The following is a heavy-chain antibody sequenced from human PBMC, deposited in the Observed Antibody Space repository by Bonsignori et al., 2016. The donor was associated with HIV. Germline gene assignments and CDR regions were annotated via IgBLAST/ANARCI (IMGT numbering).Heavy chain of an antibody. Sequence: WIRQPPGKGLEWVAFIRHDGSNEYYADSVKGRFTISRDNSKNTLYLQMNSLRAEETAVYYCAKGATSGWSFDSWGQGTLVTVSS. V-gene: IGHV3-30*02. D-gene: IGHD6-19*01. CDR3: AKGATSGWSFDS. CDR2: IRHDGSNE. J-gene: IGHJ4*02.